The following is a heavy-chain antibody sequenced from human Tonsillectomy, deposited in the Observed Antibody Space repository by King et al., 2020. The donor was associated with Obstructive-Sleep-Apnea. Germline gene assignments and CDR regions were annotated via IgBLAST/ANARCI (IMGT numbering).Heavy chain of an antibody. J-gene: IGHJ4*02. V-gene: IGHV4-34*01. CDR2: NNHRGGT. CDR1: GGSFSDYY. Sequence: VHLQQWGAGLLKPSETLSLTCAVYGGSFSDYYGSWSRAPPGKGLEWIGENNHRGGTNYNTSLKSRVSLSVETSKNRISLRLSSVTAASTAVYYYASLMVTTGDYWGQGTLVTVSS. D-gene: IGHD4-17*01. CDR3: ASLMVTTGDY.